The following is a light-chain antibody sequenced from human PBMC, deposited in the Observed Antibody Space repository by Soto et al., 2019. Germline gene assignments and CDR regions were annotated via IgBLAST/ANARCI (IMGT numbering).Light chain of an antibody. CDR3: QQYGSSALT. J-gene: IGKJ4*01. CDR1: QSVSSSY. Sequence: EIVLTQSPGTLSLSPGERATLSCRASQSVSSSYLVWYQQRPGQPPRLLIYGTSNRAAGIPDRFTGTGSGTDFTLTIYRLEPEDSAVYYCQQYGSSALTFGGVTKVEIK. V-gene: IGKV3-20*01. CDR2: GTS.